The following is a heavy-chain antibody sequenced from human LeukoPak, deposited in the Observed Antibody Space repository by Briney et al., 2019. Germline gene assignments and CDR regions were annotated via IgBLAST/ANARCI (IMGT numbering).Heavy chain of an antibody. CDR2: ISGSGGST. V-gene: IGHV3-23*01. J-gene: IGHJ4*02. CDR3: AKLPSSRPEVNYFDY. Sequence: AGGSLRLSCAASGFTFSSYAMSWVRQAPGKGLEWVSAISGSGGSTYYADSVKGRFTISRDNSKNTLYLQMNSLRAEDTAVYYCAKLPSSRPEVNYFDYWGQGTLVTVSS. CDR1: GFTFSSYA. D-gene: IGHD6-13*01.